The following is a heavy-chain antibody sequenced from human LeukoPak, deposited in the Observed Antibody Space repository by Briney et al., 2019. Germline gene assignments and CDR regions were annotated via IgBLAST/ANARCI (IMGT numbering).Heavy chain of an antibody. J-gene: IGHJ3*01. CDR2: ITGNSGTT. D-gene: IGHD2-8*01. Sequence: GGSLRLSCAASGLIFSNYAMTWVRRAPGKGLEWVSSITGNSGTTKYADSVKGRFTMSRDNSRNTLYLQMDSLRAEDTAVYYCAKDPNGDYIGAFDAWGPGTMVIVSS. CDR3: AKDPNGDYIGAFDA. V-gene: IGHV3-23*01. CDR1: GLIFSNYA.